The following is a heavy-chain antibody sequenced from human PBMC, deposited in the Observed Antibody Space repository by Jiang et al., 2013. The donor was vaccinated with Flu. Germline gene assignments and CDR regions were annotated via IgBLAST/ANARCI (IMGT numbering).Heavy chain of an antibody. CDR3: ARARRRITIFGVVINDAFDI. Sequence: SGSGLVKPSETLSLTCAVSGYSISSGYYWGWIRQPPGKGLEWIGSIYHSGSTYYNPSLKSRVTISVDTSKNQFSLKLSSVTAADTAVYYCARARRRITIFGVVINDAFDIWGQGTMVTVSS. V-gene: IGHV4-38-2*01. CDR2: IYHSGST. CDR1: GYSISSGYY. J-gene: IGHJ3*02. D-gene: IGHD3-3*01.